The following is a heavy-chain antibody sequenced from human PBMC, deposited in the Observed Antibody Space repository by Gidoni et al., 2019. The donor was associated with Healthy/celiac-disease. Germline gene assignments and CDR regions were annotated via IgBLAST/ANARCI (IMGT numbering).Heavy chain of an antibody. Sequence: QITLKESGPVLVKPTETLTLTCTVSGFSLSNARMGVSWIRQPPGKALEWLAHIFSNDEKSYSTSLKSRLTISKDTSKSQVVLTMTNMDPVDTATYYCALARNYGDYLGAFDIWGQGTMVTVSS. CDR3: ALARNYGDYLGAFDI. CDR1: GFSLSNARMG. J-gene: IGHJ3*02. V-gene: IGHV2-26*01. D-gene: IGHD4-17*01. CDR2: IFSNDEK.